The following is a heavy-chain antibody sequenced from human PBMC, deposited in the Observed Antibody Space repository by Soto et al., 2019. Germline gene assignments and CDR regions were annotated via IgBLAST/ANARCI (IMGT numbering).Heavy chain of an antibody. CDR3: ARDKSYDYGMDV. J-gene: IGHJ6*02. V-gene: IGHV1-69*13. CDR2: SIPIFGTA. Sequence: SVKVSCKASGGTFSSYAISWVRQAPGQGLEWMGGSIPIFGTANYAPKFQGRVTITADESTSTAYMELSSLRSEDTTVYYCARDKSYDYGMDVWGQGTTVTVSS. CDR1: GGTFSSYA. D-gene: IGHD5-18*01.